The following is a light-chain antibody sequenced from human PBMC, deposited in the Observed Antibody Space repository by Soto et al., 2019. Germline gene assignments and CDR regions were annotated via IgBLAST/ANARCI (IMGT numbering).Light chain of an antibody. CDR2: LGS. J-gene: IGKJ1*01. CDR1: QILLHSNGYNY. V-gene: IGKV2-28*01. CDR3: MQTRQTPT. Sequence: DIVMTQKPLSLPVTPGEPASISCRSSQILLHSNGYNYLDWYLQKPGQSPQLLIYLGSNRASGVPDRFSGSGSGTDFTLKISRVEAEDVGLYYCMQTRQTPTSGQGTNVDIK.